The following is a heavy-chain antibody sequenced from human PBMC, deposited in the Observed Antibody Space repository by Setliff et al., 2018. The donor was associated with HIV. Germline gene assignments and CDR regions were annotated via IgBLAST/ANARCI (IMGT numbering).Heavy chain of an antibody. CDR1: NGSFSGYF. CDR3: ARYRSKLDWFDP. D-gene: IGHD1-26*01. J-gene: IGHJ5*02. Sequence: PSETLSLTCTVSNGSFSGYFWHWIRQAPGRGLEWIGAVNHGGETNYNPSLESRATISADMSKTQFSLKLRSVTASDTAVYYCARYRSKLDWFDPWGQGILVTVSS. CDR2: VNHGGET. V-gene: IGHV4-34*01.